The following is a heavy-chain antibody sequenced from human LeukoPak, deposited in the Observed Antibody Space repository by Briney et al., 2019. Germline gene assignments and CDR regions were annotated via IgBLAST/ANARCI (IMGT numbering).Heavy chain of an antibody. CDR2: IYTSGST. D-gene: IGHD6-13*01. Sequence: SETLSLTCTVSGGSISSGSYYWNWIRQPAGKGLEWIGRIYTSGSTNYNPSLKSRVTISVDTSKNQFSLKLSSVTAADTAVYYCARVEYSSSWYHPYYYYYMDVWGKGTTVTVSS. CDR1: GGSISSGSYY. V-gene: IGHV4-61*02. J-gene: IGHJ6*03. CDR3: ARVEYSSSWYHPYYYYYMDV.